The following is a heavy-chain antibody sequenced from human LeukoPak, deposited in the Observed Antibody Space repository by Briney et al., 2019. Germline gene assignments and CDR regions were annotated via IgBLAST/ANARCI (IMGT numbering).Heavy chain of an antibody. V-gene: IGHV4-34*01. CDR1: GGSFSGYY. CDR2: INHSGST. J-gene: IGHJ4*02. Sequence: SETLSLTCAVYGGSFSGYYSSWIRQPPGKGLEWIGEINHSGSTNYNPSLKSRVTISVDTSKNQFSLKLSSVTAADTAVYYCARPEGIAARFRYWGQGTLVTVSS. CDR3: ARPEGIAARFRY. D-gene: IGHD6-6*01.